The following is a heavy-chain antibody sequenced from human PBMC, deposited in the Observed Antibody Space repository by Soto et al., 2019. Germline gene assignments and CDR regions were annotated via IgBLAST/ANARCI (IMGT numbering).Heavy chain of an antibody. CDR1: GDSISSGGYY. CDR2: IYYSGST. V-gene: IGHV4-31*03. J-gene: IGHJ5*02. D-gene: IGHD2-15*01. CDR3: AGGGGSSVGIHDL. Sequence: QVQLQESGPGLVKPSQTLSLTCTVSGDSISSGGYYWSWIRQHPGKGLEWIGYIYYSGSTYYNPPLRSRLTISVDTSNTQFSLKLSSGTAADTAVYFGAGGGGSSVGIHDLWGQGTLVTVCS.